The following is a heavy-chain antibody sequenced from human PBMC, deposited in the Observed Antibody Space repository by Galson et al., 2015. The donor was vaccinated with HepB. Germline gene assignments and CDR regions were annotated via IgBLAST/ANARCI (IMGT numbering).Heavy chain of an antibody. CDR3: AKDQGNKVGASDY. V-gene: IGHV3-53*01. CDR2: IYSGGTT. Sequence: SLRLSCAASGFTVSSNYMSWVRQAPGKGLEWVSVIYSGGTTYYADSVKGRFTISRDNSKNTLYLQMSSLSAEDTAVYYCAKDQGNKVGASDYWGQGTLVTVSS. J-gene: IGHJ4*02. D-gene: IGHD1-26*01. CDR1: GFTVSSNY.